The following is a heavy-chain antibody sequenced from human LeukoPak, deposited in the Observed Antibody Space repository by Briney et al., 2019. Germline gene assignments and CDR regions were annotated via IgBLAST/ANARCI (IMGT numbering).Heavy chain of an antibody. J-gene: IGHJ4*02. V-gene: IGHV3-23*01. D-gene: IGHD5-24*01. CDR1: GFTFSSYA. Sequence: PGGSLRLSCAASGFTFSSYAMSWVHQAPGKGLEWVSNISGSGSGGSTYYADSVKGRFTISRDNSKNTLYLQMNSLRAEDTAVYYCAKSGYNRFDYWGQGTLVTVSS. CDR3: AKSGYNRFDY. CDR2: ISGSGSGGST.